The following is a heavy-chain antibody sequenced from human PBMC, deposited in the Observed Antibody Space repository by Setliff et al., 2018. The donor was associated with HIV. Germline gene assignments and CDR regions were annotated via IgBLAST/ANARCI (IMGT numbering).Heavy chain of an antibody. CDR3: ARGGYYYYFGVDV. V-gene: IGHV4-34*01. Sequence: PSETLSLTCAVYGGSFSTYSWTWIRQPPGKGLEWIGEINHSGSTNYNPSLKSRLTITVDTSKNQFSLKLSSVTAADTAVYYCARGGYYYYFGVDVWGQGTTVTVSS. CDR2: INHSGST. J-gene: IGHJ6*02. CDR1: GGSFSTYS.